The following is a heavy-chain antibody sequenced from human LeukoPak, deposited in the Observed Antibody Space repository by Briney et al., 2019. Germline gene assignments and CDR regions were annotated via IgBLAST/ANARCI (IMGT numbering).Heavy chain of an antibody. Sequence: PGGSLRLSCAASGFTFSSYSMNWVRQAPGKGLEWVSSISSSSSYTYYADSLRGRFTISTDNANTSLYLQMNSLRAADTAVYYCARAKSNYRPNWFDPWGQGTLVTVSS. V-gene: IGHV3-21*01. J-gene: IGHJ5*02. CDR3: ARAKSNYRPNWFDP. CDR2: ISSSSSYT. CDR1: GFTFSSYS. D-gene: IGHD1-26*01.